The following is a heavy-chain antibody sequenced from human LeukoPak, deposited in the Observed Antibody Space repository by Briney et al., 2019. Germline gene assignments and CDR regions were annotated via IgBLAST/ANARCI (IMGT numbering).Heavy chain of an antibody. CDR1: GYTFTSYA. J-gene: IGHJ3*02. CDR3: VRTFYGSGETSVPYRGAFDI. CDR2: INAGNGNT. D-gene: IGHD3-10*01. Sequence: ASVKVSCKASGYTFTSYAMHWVRQAPGQRLEWMGWINAGNGNTKYSQKFQGRVTITRDTSASTAYMELSSLRSEDTAVYYCVRTFYGSGETSVPYRGAFDIWGQGTMVTVSS. V-gene: IGHV1-3*01.